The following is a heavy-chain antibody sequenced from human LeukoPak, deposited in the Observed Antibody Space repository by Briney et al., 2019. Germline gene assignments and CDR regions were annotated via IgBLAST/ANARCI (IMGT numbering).Heavy chain of an antibody. Sequence: SQTLSLTCTVSGGSISSGGYYWSWIRQHPGKGLEWIGYIYYSGSTYYNPSLKSRVTISVDTSKNQFSLKLSSVTAADTAVYYCARGSWHGSGSYYSLFGSWGQGTLVTVSS. CDR1: GGSISSGGYY. CDR2: IYYSGST. CDR3: ARGSWHGSGSYYSLFGS. D-gene: IGHD3-10*01. J-gene: IGHJ5*02. V-gene: IGHV4-30-4*08.